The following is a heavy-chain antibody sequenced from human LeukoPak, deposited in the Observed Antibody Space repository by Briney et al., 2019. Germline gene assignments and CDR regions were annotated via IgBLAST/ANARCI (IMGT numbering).Heavy chain of an antibody. CDR3: ACDFRYLGHDF. D-gene: IGHD2-21*02. CDR2: ISNVGLTT. CDR1: AFTLGDFY. J-gene: IGHJ4*02. V-gene: IGHV3-11*01. Sequence: GGSLRLSCTASAFTLGDFYMSWIRQAPGTGLEWIAYISNVGLTTYYAESVKGRFTISRDNAKNSLYLQTNSLRAEDTAVYYCACDFRYLGHDFWGQGTLVTVSS.